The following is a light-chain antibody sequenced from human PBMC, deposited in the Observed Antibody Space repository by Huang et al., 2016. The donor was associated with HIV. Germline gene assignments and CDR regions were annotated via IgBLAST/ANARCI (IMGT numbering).Light chain of an antibody. Sequence: IRLTQSPSSLSASVGDRVTITCRASQGITSDLAWYQQKSGRAPKLLIFAASTLQTGVPARFSGSGSGTDFSLTVSSLQPEDFATYYCQQLHTYPFTFGGGTKVEI. CDR3: QQLHTYPFT. CDR1: QGITSD. J-gene: IGKJ4*01. V-gene: IGKV1-9*01. CDR2: AAS.